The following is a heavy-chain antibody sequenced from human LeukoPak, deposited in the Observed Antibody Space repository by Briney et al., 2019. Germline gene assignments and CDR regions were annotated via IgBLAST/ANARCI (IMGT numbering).Heavy chain of an antibody. CDR2: INTNTGNP. CDR1: GYTFIRYA. J-gene: IGHJ4*02. Sequence: GASVKVSCKASGYTFIRYAMNWVRQAPGQGPEWMGWINTNTGNPTYAQGFTGRFVFSLDTSVSTAFLQITSLKAEDTAVYYCARAPYDSSGYYVYWGQGTLVTVSS. D-gene: IGHD3-22*01. V-gene: IGHV7-4-1*02. CDR3: ARAPYDSSGYYVY.